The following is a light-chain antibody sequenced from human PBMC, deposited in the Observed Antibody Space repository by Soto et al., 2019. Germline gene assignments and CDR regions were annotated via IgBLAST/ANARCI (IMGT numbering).Light chain of an antibody. J-gene: IGLJ1*01. CDR2: EVV. Sequence: SGLTQPPSASGAPGQSVTISCTLTKNDIGFYDFVSWYQHHPGKAPRLIIYEVVQRPSGVPDRFSGSKSGNTASLTVSGLQAADEADYFCKSYAGSNTYVFGSGTKVTV. V-gene: IGLV2-8*01. CDR1: KNDIGFYDF. CDR3: KSYAGSNTYV.